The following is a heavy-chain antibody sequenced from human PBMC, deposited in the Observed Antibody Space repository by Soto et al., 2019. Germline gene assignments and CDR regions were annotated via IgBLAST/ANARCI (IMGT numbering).Heavy chain of an antibody. Sequence: ASVKVSCKASGYTFTSYGISWVRQAPGQGLEWMGWISAYNGNTNYAQKLQGRVTMTTDTSTSTAYMELRSLRSDDTAVYYCASTNYGSGSYNFDYWGQGTLVTVSS. CDR1: GYTFTSYG. CDR2: ISAYNGNT. J-gene: IGHJ4*02. CDR3: ASTNYGSGSYNFDY. D-gene: IGHD3-10*01. V-gene: IGHV1-18*01.